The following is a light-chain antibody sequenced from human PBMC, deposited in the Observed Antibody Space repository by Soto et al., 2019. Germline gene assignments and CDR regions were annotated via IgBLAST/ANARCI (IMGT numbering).Light chain of an antibody. Sequence: DIQMTQSPSSLSASVGDRVTITCRASQGISSYLAWYQHKPGKVPKLLIYAASTLQGGIPSRFSGSGSGTDFTLTISSLQPEDVATYYCPKHNCAPFTFGPGTKVDIK. CDR1: QGISSY. CDR2: AAS. J-gene: IGKJ3*01. V-gene: IGKV1-27*01. CDR3: PKHNCAPFT.